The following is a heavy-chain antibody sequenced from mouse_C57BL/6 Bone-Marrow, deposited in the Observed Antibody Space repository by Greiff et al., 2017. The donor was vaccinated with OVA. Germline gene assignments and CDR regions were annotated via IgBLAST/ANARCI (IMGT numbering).Heavy chain of an antibody. V-gene: IGHV1-81*01. CDR1: GYTFTSYG. J-gene: IGHJ4*01. Sequence: QVHVKQSGAELARPGASVKLSCKASGYTFTSYGISWVKQRTGQGLEWIGEIYPRSGNTYYNEKLKGKATLTADKSSSTAYMELRSLTSEDSAVYFCARRLGRGGLYAMDYWGQGTSVTVSS. CDR3: ARRLGRGGLYAMDY. CDR2: IYPRSGNT. D-gene: IGHD4-1*01.